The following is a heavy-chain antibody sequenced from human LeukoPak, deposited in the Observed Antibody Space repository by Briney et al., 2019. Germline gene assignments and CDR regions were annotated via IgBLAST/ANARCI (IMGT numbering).Heavy chain of an antibody. Sequence: PGGSLRLSCAASGFTFSSYSMNWVRQAPGKGLEWVSSISSSSSYIYYADSVKGQFTISRDNAKNSLYLQMNSLRAEDTAVYYCASNIIYDYYGSGSDFDYWGQGTLVTVSS. V-gene: IGHV3-21*01. CDR1: GFTFSSYS. J-gene: IGHJ4*02. CDR3: ASNIIYDYYGSGSDFDY. CDR2: ISSSSSYI. D-gene: IGHD3-10*01.